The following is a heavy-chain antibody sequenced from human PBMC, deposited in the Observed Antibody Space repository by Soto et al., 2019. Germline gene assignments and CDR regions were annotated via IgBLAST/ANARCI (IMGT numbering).Heavy chain of an antibody. V-gene: IGHV4-4*02. CDR1: GASVSSSSW. CDR2: ISHVGIT. J-gene: IGHJ4*02. Sequence: QVHLRESGPGLVKPSGTLSLTCTFSGASVSSSSWWTWVRQPPGKGIEWIGEISHVGITRCNPSLKTRVSMAVYKKENQFSLKLTSVTAADAAVYYCARDLRGTYYDILMGGYWGPGARVIVSS. D-gene: IGHD3-9*01. CDR3: ARDLRGTYYDILMGGY.